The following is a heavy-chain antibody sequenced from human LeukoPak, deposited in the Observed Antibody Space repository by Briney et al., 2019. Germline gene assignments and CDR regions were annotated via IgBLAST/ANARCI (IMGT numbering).Heavy chain of an antibody. Sequence: PGGSLRLSCAAPGFTVSSNYMSWVRQAPGEGLEWVSVIYGGGSTYYADSVKGRFTISRDNSMNTLYLRMNSLRAEDTAVYYCARVGKQQLGEIDYWGQGTLVTVSS. CDR2: IYGGGST. V-gene: IGHV3-53*01. D-gene: IGHD6-13*01. J-gene: IGHJ4*02. CDR1: GFTVSSNY. CDR3: ARVGKQQLGEIDY.